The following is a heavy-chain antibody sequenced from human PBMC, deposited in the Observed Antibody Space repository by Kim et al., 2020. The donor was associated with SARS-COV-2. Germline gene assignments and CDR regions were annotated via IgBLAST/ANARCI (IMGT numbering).Heavy chain of an antibody. CDR1: GGSISSYY. CDR3: ARDRVGATKKPDAFDI. V-gene: IGHV4-59*01. Sequence: SETLSLTCTVSGGSISSYYWSWIRQPPGKGLEWIGYIYYSGSTNYNPSLKSRVTISVDTSKNQFSLKLSSVTAADTAVYYCARDRVGATKKPDAFDIWGQGTMVTVSS. D-gene: IGHD1-26*01. CDR2: IYYSGST. J-gene: IGHJ3*02.